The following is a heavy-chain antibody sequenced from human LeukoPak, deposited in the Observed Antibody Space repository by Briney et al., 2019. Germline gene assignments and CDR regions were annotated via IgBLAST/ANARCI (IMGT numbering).Heavy chain of an antibody. CDR1: GFTFSSYW. D-gene: IGHD6-13*01. CDR3: ARDSSSWSYYYYYGMDV. CDR2: IKQDGSEK. V-gene: IGHV3-7*03. J-gene: IGHJ6*02. Sequence: GGSLRLSCAASGFTFSSYWMSWVRQAPGKGLEWVANIKQDGSEKYYVDSVKGRFTISRDNAKNSLYLQMNSLRAEDAAVYYCARDSSSWSYYYYYGMDVWGQGTTVTVSS.